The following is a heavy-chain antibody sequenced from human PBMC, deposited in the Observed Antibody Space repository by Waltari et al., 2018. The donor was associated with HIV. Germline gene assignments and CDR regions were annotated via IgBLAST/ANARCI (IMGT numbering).Heavy chain of an antibody. Sequence: EVQLVESGGGLVQPGGSLRLSCAASGFTLRSYSVNWVRQAPGKGLEWVSYISSSGSALYYADSVKGRFSISRDNAKNSLYLQLNSLRGEDTAVYYCARDRQFAFDYWGQGTLVTVSS. D-gene: IGHD2-15*01. V-gene: IGHV3-48*01. CDR1: GFTLRSYS. J-gene: IGHJ4*02. CDR3: ARDRQFAFDY. CDR2: ISSSGSAL.